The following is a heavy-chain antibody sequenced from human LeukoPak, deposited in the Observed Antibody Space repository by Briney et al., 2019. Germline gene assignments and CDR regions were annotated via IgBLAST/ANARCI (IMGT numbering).Heavy chain of an antibody. V-gene: IGHV3-64*01. CDR2: ITSNGGST. D-gene: IGHD5-12*01. CDR1: GFSFSSHA. CDR3: ARGKLKGDSGNDHFDY. J-gene: IGHJ4*02. Sequence: PGGSLRLSCAASGFSFSSHAMHWVRQTPGKGLEHVAAITSNGGSTYYANSVKGRFSFSRDNSENTLYLQMGSVRPEDMGVYYCARGKLKGDSGNDHFDYWGQGTLVTVSS.